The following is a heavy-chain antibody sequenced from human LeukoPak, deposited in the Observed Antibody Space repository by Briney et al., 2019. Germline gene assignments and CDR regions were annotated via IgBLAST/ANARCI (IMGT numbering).Heavy chain of an antibody. J-gene: IGHJ4*02. Sequence: GGSLRLSCAASGLTFDDYAMHWVRQAPGKGLEWVSGISWNSGTIAYADSVKGRFTISRDNAKNSLYLQMNSLRTEDTALYYCAKDFVNGIVGACFDYWGQGTLVTVSS. CDR1: GLTFDDYA. V-gene: IGHV3-9*01. CDR3: AKDFVNGIVGACFDY. CDR2: ISWNSGTI. D-gene: IGHD1-26*01.